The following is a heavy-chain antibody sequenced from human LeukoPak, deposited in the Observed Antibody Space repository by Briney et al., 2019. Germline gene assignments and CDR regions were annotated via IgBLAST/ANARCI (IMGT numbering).Heavy chain of an antibody. CDR1: GYTFTSYG. J-gene: IGHJ5*02. Sequence: ASVKVSCKASGYTFTSYGISWVRQAPGQGLEWMGRISAYNGNTNYAQKLQGRVTMTTDTSTSTAYMELRSLRSDDTAVYYCARAGYCSSTSCSFKYNWFDPWGQGTLVTVSS. CDR3: ARAGYCSSTSCSFKYNWFDP. D-gene: IGHD2-2*01. V-gene: IGHV1-18*01. CDR2: ISAYNGNT.